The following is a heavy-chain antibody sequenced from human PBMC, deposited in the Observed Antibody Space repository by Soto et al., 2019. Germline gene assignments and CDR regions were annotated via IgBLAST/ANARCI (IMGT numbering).Heavy chain of an antibody. V-gene: IGHV5-10-1*01. J-gene: IGHJ5*02. D-gene: IGHD6-13*01. CDR1: GYSFTSYW. CDR2: IDPSDSYT. Sequence: GESLKISCKGSGYSFTSYWISWVRQMPGKGLEWMGRIDPSDSYTNYSPSFQGHVTISADKSISTAYLQWSSLKASDTAMYYCASSIAAAGSFDPWGQGTLVTVSS. CDR3: ASSIAAAGSFDP.